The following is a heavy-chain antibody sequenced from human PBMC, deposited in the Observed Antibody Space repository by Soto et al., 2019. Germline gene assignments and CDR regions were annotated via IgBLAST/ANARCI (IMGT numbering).Heavy chain of an antibody. V-gene: IGHV2-26*01. CDR1: GFSLSNARMG. J-gene: IGHJ3*02. CDR2: IFSNDEK. CDR3: ARMYSSGWYADDAFDI. Sequence: QVTLKESGPVLVKPTETLTLTCTVSGFSLSNARMGVSWIRQPPGQALEWLAHIFSNDEKSYSTALKSRLTISKDTSKRQVVLTMTNMAPVDTATYYCARMYSSGWYADDAFDIWGQGTMVTVSA. D-gene: IGHD6-19*01.